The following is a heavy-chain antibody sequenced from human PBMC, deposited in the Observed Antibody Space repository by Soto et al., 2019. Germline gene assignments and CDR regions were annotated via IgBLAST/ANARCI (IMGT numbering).Heavy chain of an antibody. D-gene: IGHD2-15*01. J-gene: IGHJ4*02. CDR1: GGSISSYY. V-gene: IGHV4-59*01. Sequence: SEMLSLTCTVSGGSISSYYWSWIRQHPGKGLEWIGYIYYSGSTNYNPSLKSRVTISVDTSKNQFSLKLSSVTAADTAVYYCARVSTPSYCSGGSCYSGAYFDYWGQGTLVTVS. CDR2: IYYSGST. CDR3: ARVSTPSYCSGGSCYSGAYFDY.